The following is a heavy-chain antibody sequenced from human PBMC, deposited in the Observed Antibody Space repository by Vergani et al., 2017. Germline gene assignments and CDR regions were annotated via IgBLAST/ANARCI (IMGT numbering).Heavy chain of an antibody. D-gene: IGHD3-10*01. J-gene: IGHJ4*02. CDR3: SAQTQSCHDY. V-gene: IGHV3-73*01. Sequence: EVQLLESGGNLVQPGGSLRLSCAASGFVFSESPIHWVRQVPGKGLEWLGHIRRRSEHYATAYGPSLIGRATISRDDSTYTAYLQLSSLGTDDTAIYFCSAQTQSCHDYWGQGTLVAVSS. CDR1: GFVFSESP. CDR2: IRRRSEHYAT.